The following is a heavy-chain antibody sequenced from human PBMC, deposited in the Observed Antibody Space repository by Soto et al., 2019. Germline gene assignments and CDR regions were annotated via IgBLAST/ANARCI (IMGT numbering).Heavy chain of an antibody. Sequence: VQLVETGGGLTQSGGSLRLSCAASEFTVSSNYMSRVRQAPGKGLEWVAVISYDGTKKYYADSMKGRFTISRDDSKNTLYLQMNSLRPEDTAVYYCAKDLGAGYSYLEYWGQGTLVTVSS. CDR3: AKDLGAGYSYLEY. CDR1: EFTVSSNY. D-gene: IGHD5-18*01. J-gene: IGHJ4*02. CDR2: ISYDGTKK. V-gene: IGHV3-30*18.